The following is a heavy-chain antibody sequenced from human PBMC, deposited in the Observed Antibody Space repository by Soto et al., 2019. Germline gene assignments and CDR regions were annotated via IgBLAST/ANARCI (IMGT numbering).Heavy chain of an antibody. CDR3: ARDIGSYAYGEGY. D-gene: IGHD3-10*01. J-gene: IGHJ4*02. CDR1: GGSINSYR. CDR2: VYSSGTT. V-gene: IGHV4-4*07. Sequence: PSETLSLTCSVSGGSINSYRWSWIRQPAGKGLEWIGRVYSSGTTDYNPSLNSRATLSVETSKNQFSLKLSSVTAADTAVYYCARDIGSYAYGEGYWGQGIQVTVS.